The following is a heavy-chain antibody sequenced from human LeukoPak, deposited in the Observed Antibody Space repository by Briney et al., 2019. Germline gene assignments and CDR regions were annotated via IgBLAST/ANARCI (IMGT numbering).Heavy chain of an antibody. J-gene: IGHJ5*02. CDR1: GGTFSSYA. V-gene: IGHV1-69*13. D-gene: IGHD6-6*01. Sequence: SVKVSCKASGGTFSSYAISWVRQAPGQGLEWMGGIIPIFGTANYAQKFQGRVTITADESTSTAYMELSSLRSEDTAVYYCAKTKQLAIGRFDPWGQGTLVTVSS. CDR3: AKTKQLAIGRFDP. CDR2: IIPIFGTA.